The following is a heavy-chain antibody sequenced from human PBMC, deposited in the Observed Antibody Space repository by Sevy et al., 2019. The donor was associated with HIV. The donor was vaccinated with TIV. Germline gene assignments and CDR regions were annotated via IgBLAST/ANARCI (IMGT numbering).Heavy chain of an antibody. Sequence: GGSLRLSCAASGFTFSDYYMSWIRQAPGKGLEWVSYNSSSSSYTNYADSVKGRFTISRDNAKNSLYLQMNSLRAEDTAVYYCARALSGGSLRYYFDYWGQGTLVTVSS. D-gene: IGHD1-26*01. CDR2: NSSSSSYT. CDR3: ARALSGGSLRYYFDY. CDR1: GFTFSDYY. V-gene: IGHV3-11*06. J-gene: IGHJ4*02.